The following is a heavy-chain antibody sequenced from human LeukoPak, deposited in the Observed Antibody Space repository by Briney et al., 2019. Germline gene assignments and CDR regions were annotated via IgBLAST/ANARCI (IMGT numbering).Heavy chain of an antibody. V-gene: IGHV1-18*01. J-gene: IGHJ4*02. CDR1: GYSSTNYG. Sequence: ASVKVSCKASGYSSTNYGISWVRQAPGQGLEWMGWIHIYRGNTNYAQKFQGRVTITADKSTSTAYMELSSLRSEDTAVYYCARDRGHSSYDSSGYYFDYWGQGTLVTVSS. CDR3: ARDRGHSSYDSSGYYFDY. CDR2: IHIYRGNT. D-gene: IGHD3-22*01.